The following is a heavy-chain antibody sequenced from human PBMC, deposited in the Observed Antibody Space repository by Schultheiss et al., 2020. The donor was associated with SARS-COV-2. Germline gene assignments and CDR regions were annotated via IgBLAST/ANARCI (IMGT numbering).Heavy chain of an antibody. CDR1: GFTFSDYY. D-gene: IGHD2-2*01. CDR2: ISSSSSYT. Sequence: GGSLRLSCAASGFTFSDYYMSWIRQAPGKGLEWVSYISSSSSYTNYADSVKGRFTISRDNAKNSLYLQMNSLRAEDTAVYYCARPERIVVVPAATPHYGMDVWGQGTTVTVSS. J-gene: IGHJ6*02. CDR3: ARPERIVVVPAATPHYGMDV. V-gene: IGHV3-11*06.